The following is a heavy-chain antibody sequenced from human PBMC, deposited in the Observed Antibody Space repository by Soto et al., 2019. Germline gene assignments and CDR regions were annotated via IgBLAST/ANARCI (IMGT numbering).Heavy chain of an antibody. CDR3: ARTHRLITFGGVISTDAFDI. CDR2: ISAYNGNT. CDR1: GYTFTSYG. D-gene: IGHD3-16*02. V-gene: IGHV1-18*01. J-gene: IGHJ3*02. Sequence: ASVKVSCKASGYTFTSYGISWVRQAPGQGLEWMGWISAYNGNTNYAQKLQGRVTMTTDTSTSTAYMELRSLRSDDTAVYYCARTHRLITFGGVISTDAFDIWGQGTMVTVSS.